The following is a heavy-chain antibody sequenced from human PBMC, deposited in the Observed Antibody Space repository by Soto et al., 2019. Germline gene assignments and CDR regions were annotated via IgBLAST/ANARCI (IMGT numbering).Heavy chain of an antibody. Sequence: QVHLQQWGAGLLKPSETLSLTCAVYGGFYSGYYWSWIRQTPGRGLEWVGEIEYSGSTNYNPSLKSRVTISVDTSKRQFSLKLSSVTAADTALYYSARSKGITLPYRVFDIWGQGTMVTVSS. CDR2: IEYSGST. D-gene: IGHD3-10*01. CDR3: ARSKGITLPYRVFDI. V-gene: IGHV4-34*02. CDR1: GGFYSGYY. J-gene: IGHJ3*02.